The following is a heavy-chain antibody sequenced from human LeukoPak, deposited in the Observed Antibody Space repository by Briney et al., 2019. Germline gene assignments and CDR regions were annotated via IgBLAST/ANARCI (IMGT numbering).Heavy chain of an antibody. D-gene: IGHD1-7*01. V-gene: IGHV3-23*01. CDR1: GFTFSSYA. CDR2: IGGSGGST. Sequence: GGSLRLSCAASGFTFSSYAMSWVRQAPGKGLEWVSVIGGSGGSTYYADSVKGRFTIYRDNSKNTLYLQMSSLRAEDTAVYYCAKKKRELRGFDYWGQGTLVTVSS. J-gene: IGHJ4*02. CDR3: AKKKRELRGFDY.